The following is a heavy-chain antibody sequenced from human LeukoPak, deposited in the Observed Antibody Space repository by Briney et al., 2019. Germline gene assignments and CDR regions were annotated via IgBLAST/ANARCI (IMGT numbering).Heavy chain of an antibody. CDR1: GFTFSSYS. Sequence: GGSLRLSCAASGFTFSSYSMNWVRQAPGKGLEWVSYISSSSSTIYYADSVKGRFTISRDNAKNSLYLQMNSLRAEDTAVYYCSRVRVERATRSFDYWGQGTLVTVSS. CDR3: SRVRVERATRSFDY. CDR2: ISSSSSTI. D-gene: IGHD5-24*01. V-gene: IGHV3-48*04. J-gene: IGHJ4*02.